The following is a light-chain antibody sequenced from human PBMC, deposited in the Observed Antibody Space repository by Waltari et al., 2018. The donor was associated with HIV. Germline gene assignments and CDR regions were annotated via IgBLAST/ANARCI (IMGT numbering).Light chain of an antibody. CDR3: AAWDDSLNGLL. CDR2: SNN. V-gene: IGLV1-44*01. J-gene: IGLJ2*01. Sequence: QSVLTQPPPASGTRGQGVTISRSGSSSNSGSKAVNWYRQLPGTAPKVLIYSNNQRPSGVPDRFSGSKSGTSASLAISGLQSEDDADYYCAAWDDSLNGLLFGGGTKLTVL. CDR1: SSNSGSKA.